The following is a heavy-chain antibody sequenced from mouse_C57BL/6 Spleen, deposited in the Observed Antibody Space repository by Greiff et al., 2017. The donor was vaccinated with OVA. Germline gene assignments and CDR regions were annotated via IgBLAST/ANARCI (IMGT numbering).Heavy chain of an antibody. J-gene: IGHJ1*03. CDR1: GYTFTSYW. Sequence: QVQLQQPGAELVMPGASVKLSCKASGYTFTSYWMHWVKQRPGKGLEWIGEIDPSDSYTNYNQKFKGKATLTVDKSSSTDYMQLGSLTSEDSAVYYCASSEDYWYFDVWGTGTTVTVSS. CDR3: ASSEDYWYFDV. CDR2: IDPSDSYT. V-gene: IGHV1-69*01. D-gene: IGHD3-1*01.